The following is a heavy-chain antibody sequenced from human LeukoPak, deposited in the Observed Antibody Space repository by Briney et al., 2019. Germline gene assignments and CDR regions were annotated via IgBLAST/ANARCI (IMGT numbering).Heavy chain of an antibody. CDR1: GFTVSSNY. V-gene: IGHV3-66*01. CDR3: ARVYGENYFDY. J-gene: IGHJ4*02. Sequence: PGGSLRLSCAASGFTVSSNYMSWVRQAPGKGLEWVSVIYSGGSTYYADSVKGRFTISRDNSKNTLYLQMNSLRAEDTAVYYCARVYGENYFDYWGQGTLVTVSS. D-gene: IGHD4-17*01. CDR2: IYSGGST.